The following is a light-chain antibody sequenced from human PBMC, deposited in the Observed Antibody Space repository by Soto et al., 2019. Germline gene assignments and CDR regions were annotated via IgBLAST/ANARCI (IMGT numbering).Light chain of an antibody. J-gene: IGLJ3*02. V-gene: IGLV1-44*01. CDR1: TSNVGSNT. Sequence: QSVLTQPPSGSGTPGQTVTISCSGSTSNVGSNTVNWYQQLPGAAPKLLIFSKSQRPSGVPDRFSGSKSGTSASLAISGLQSEDEAHYYCAAWDDSLNGVVFGGGTQLTVL. CDR3: AAWDDSLNGVV. CDR2: SKS.